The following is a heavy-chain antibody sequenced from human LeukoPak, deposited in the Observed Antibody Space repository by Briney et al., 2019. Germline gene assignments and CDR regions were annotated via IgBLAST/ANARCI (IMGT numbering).Heavy chain of an antibody. CDR3: ARARDGDFDY. J-gene: IGHJ4*02. CDR1: GGSISSYY. D-gene: IGHD4-17*01. Sequence: SQTLSLTCTVSGGSISSYYWSWIRQPPGKGLEWIGYIYYSGSTNYNPSLKSRVTISVDTSKNQFSLKLSSVTAADTAVYYCARARDGDFDYWGQGTLVTVSS. CDR2: IYYSGST. V-gene: IGHV4-59*12.